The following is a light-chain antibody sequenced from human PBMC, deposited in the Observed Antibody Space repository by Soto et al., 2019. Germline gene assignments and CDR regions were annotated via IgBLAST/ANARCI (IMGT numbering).Light chain of an antibody. Sequence: EILLIQSPATLSLSPEEGATLSCRASQSVSDYLAWYQQKSGQAPRLLIYDASNRATGTPARFSVSGSGTDFTLTISSLQPEDFAVYYCQQRSNWPLTFGGGTKVDIK. J-gene: IGKJ4*01. V-gene: IGKV3-11*01. CDR2: DAS. CDR3: QQRSNWPLT. CDR1: QSVSDY.